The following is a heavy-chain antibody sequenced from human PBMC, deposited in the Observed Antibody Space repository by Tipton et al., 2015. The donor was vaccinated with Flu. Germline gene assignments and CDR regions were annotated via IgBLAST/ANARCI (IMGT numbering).Heavy chain of an antibody. Sequence: QLVQSGAEVKKPGASVKVSCKASGYTFTSYGISWVRQAPGQGLEWMGIIYPGDSDTRYSPSFQGQVTISADKSISTAYLQWSRLKPSDTAMNYCPRHTVAGTVDDAFDIWGQGPMVAVSS. V-gene: IGHV5-51*01. CDR2: IYPGDSDT. J-gene: IGHJ3*02. CDR1: GYTFTSYG. D-gene: IGHD6-19*01. CDR3: PRHTVAGTVDDAFDI.